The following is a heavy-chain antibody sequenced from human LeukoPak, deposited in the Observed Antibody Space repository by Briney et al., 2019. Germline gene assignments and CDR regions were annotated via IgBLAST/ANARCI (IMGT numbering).Heavy chain of an antibody. Sequence: GASVKVSCKASGYTFTSYYMHWVRQAPGQGLEWMGRIIPILGIANYAQKFQGRVTITADKSTSTAYMELSSLRSEDTAVYYCAENKGGYDSSGYRYYGMDVWGQGTTVTVSS. V-gene: IGHV1-69*02. CDR3: AENKGGYDSSGYRYYGMDV. CDR2: IIPILGIA. J-gene: IGHJ6*02. D-gene: IGHD3-22*01. CDR1: GYTFTSYY.